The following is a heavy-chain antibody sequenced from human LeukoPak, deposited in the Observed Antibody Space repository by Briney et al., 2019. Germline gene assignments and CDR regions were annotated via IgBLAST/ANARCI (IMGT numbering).Heavy chain of an antibody. V-gene: IGHV3-23*01. J-gene: IGHJ4*02. CDR2: ITGSGGRT. CDR3: AKEPYDGTGGYYCDC. D-gene: IGHD3-16*01. Sequence: GGSLRLSCAASGFTFSFAAMTWVRQAPGKGLEWASVITGSGGRTDYADSVKGRFTISRDNSKNTLYLQMNSLRAEDTAVYYCAKEPYDGTGGYYCDCWGQGTLVTVSS. CDR1: GFTFSFAA.